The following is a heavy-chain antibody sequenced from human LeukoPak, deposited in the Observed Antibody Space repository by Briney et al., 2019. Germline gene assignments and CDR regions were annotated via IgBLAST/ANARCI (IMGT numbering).Heavy chain of an antibody. J-gene: IGHJ5*02. D-gene: IGHD2-15*01. CDR3: ARHAPRSGGICYPFDP. CDR1: GYSFTSYW. Sequence: GESLKISCKGSGYSFTSYWIGWVRQMPGKDLEWMGIIYPVDSDTTYSPSFQGPVTISADKSISTAYLQWSSLKASDTAMYYCARHAPRSGGICYPFDPWGQGTLVTVSS. V-gene: IGHV5-51*01. CDR2: IYPVDSDT.